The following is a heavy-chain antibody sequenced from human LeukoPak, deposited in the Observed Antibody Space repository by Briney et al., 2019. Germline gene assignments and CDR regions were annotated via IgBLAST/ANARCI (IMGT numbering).Heavy chain of an antibody. CDR1: GYTFTSYY. CDR3: ATGEGYGYMDV. V-gene: IGHV1-46*01. Sequence: ASVKVSCKASGYTFTSYYIHWVRQAPGQGLEWMGIINPSGGSTSYAQKFQGRVTMTEDTSTDTAYMELSSLRSEDTAVYYCATGEGYGYMDVWGKGTTVTVSS. CDR2: INPSGGST. D-gene: IGHD5-18*01. J-gene: IGHJ6*03.